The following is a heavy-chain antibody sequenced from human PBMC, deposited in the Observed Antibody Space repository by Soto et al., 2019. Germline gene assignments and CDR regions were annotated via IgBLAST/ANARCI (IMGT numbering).Heavy chain of an antibody. CDR1: GFTFSSYA. CDR3: ASVADY. D-gene: IGHD6-19*01. CDR2: ISYDGSNK. V-gene: IGHV3-30-3*01. J-gene: IGHJ4*02. Sequence: GGSLRLSCAASGFTFSSYAMHWVRQAPGKGLEWVAVISYDGSNKYYADSVKGRFTISRDNSKNTLYLQMNSLRAEDTAVYYCASVADYWGQGTLVTVSS.